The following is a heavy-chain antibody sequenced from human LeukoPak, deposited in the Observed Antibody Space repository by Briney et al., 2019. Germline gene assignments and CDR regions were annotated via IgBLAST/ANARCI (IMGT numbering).Heavy chain of an antibody. CDR2: IDPSDSYT. J-gene: IGHJ3*02. V-gene: IGHV5-10-1*01. CDR1: GYSFTSYW. CDR3: ARNDYDILTGFHRRPFDI. D-gene: IGHD3-9*01. Sequence: PGESLKISCKGSGYSFTSYWISWVRQMPGKGLEWMGRIDPSDSYTNYSPSFQGHVTISADKYISTACLQWSSLKASDTAMYYCARNDYDILTGFHRRPFDIWGQGTMVTVSS.